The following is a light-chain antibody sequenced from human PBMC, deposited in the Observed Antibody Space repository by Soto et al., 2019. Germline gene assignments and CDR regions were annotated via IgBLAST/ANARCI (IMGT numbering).Light chain of an antibody. Sequence: QTVVTQEPSLTVSPGGTVSLTCALTTGAVTSDYYPNWFQRKPGQALRTLIYRTSNKHSWTPARFSGSLLGGKAALTLSGVQPEDEADYYCVLLYGGAWVFGGGTKLTVL. CDR1: TGAVTSDYY. J-gene: IGLJ3*02. CDR2: RTS. CDR3: VLLYGGAWV. V-gene: IGLV7-43*01.